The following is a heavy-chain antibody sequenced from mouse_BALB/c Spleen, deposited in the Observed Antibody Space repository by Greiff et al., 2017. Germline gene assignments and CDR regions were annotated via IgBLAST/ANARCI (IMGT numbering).Heavy chain of an antibody. V-gene: IGHV5-6-4*01. CDR1: GFTFSSYT. Sequence: EVKLMESGGGLVKPGGSLKLSCAASGFTFSSYTMSWVRQTPEKRLEWVATISSGGSYTYYPDSVKGRFTISRDNAKNTLYLQMSSLKSEDTAMYYCTRDLITTARGAMDYWGQGTSVTVSS. CDR3: TRDLITTARGAMDY. D-gene: IGHD1-2*01. J-gene: IGHJ4*01. CDR2: ISSGGSYT.